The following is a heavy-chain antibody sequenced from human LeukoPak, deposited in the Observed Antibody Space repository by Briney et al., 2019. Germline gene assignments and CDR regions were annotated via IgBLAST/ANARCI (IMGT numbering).Heavy chain of an antibody. CDR3: AKGGLRVTDY. D-gene: IGHD5/OR15-5a*01. CDR1: GFIFSNYW. V-gene: IGHV3-74*03. Sequence: GGSLRLSCAASGFIFSNYWMHWVRQAPGKGLVWVSRVNNDGSSTTYADSVKGRFTISRDNAKNTLYLQMNRLRAEDTAVYYCAKGGLRVTDYWGQGTLVTVSS. J-gene: IGHJ4*02. CDR2: VNNDGSST.